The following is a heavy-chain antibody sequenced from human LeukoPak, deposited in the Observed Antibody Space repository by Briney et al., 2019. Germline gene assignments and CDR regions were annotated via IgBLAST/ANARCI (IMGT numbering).Heavy chain of an antibody. D-gene: IGHD3-10*01. CDR2: IYSGGST. V-gene: IGHV3-53*01. CDR1: GVTFSSNY. CDR3: ARPRIWFGNTLEDY. J-gene: IGHJ4*02. Sequence: GGSLRLSCAASGVTFSSNYMSWVRQAPGKGLEWVAVIYSGGSTYYADSVKGRFTISRDNSKNTLYLQMNSLRAEDTAVYYCARPRIWFGNTLEDYWGPGTLVTVSS.